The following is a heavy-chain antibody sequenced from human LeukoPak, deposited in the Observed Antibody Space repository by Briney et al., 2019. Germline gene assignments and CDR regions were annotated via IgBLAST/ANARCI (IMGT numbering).Heavy chain of an antibody. D-gene: IGHD1-26*01. CDR2: ISSSGTTI. J-gene: IGHJ4*02. V-gene: IGHV3-11*01. CDR3: ARDYRSTFDY. CDR1: GFAFSDYY. Sequence: GGSLRLSCAASGFAFSDYYMSWIRQAPGKGLEWVSYISSSGTTISYTDSVKGRFTISRDNAKNSLNLQMNSLRAEDTAVYYCARDYRSTFDYWGQGTLVTVSS.